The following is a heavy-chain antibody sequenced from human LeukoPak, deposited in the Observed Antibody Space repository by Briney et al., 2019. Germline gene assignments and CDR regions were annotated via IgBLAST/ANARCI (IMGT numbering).Heavy chain of an antibody. CDR3: ARARPLPAVAGTIDY. V-gene: IGHV3-30-3*01. J-gene: IGHJ4*02. D-gene: IGHD6-19*01. CDR1: GFTFSSYA. CDR2: ISYDGSNK. Sequence: PGGSLRLSCAASGFTFSSYAMHWVRQAPGKGLERVAVISYDGSNKYYADSVKGRFTISRDNSKNTLSLQLNSLRAEDTAVYSCARARPLPAVAGTIDYWGQGTLVTVSS.